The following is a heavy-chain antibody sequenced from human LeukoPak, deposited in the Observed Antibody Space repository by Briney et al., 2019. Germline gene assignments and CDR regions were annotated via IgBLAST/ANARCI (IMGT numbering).Heavy chain of an antibody. CDR1: GGSISSYY. Sequence: SETLSLTCTVSGGSISSYYWSWIRQPAGKGLEWIGRIHTSGSTNYNPSLKSRVTMSVDTSKNQFSLKLSSVTAADTAVYYCARDSSYYDYVWGSYRMYYFDYWGQGTLVTVSS. J-gene: IGHJ4*02. D-gene: IGHD3-16*02. CDR3: ARDSSYYDYVWGSYRMYYFDY. CDR2: IHTSGST. V-gene: IGHV4-4*07.